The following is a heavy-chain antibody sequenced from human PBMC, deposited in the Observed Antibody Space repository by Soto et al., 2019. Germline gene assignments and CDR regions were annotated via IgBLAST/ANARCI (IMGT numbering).Heavy chain of an antibody. CDR2: INHSGST. D-gene: IGHD3-22*01. Sequence: SETLSLTCAVYGGSFSGYYCCWILQPPGKGLEWIGEINHSGSTNYNPPLKSRVTISVDTSKNQFSLNLNSVTAADTSVYYCVRGPYLSDSRGSQEVIWWFDPWGQGTPVPVSS. CDR3: VRGPYLSDSRGSQEVIWWFDP. J-gene: IGHJ5*02. CDR1: GGSFSGYY. V-gene: IGHV4-34*01.